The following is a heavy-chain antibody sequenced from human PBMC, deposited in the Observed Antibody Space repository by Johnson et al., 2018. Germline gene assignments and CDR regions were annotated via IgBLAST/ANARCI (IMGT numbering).Heavy chain of an antibody. J-gene: IGHJ6*03. CDR3: AGDAVDYYPYDLDV. CDR2: IKHDGGEK. CDR1: GFRFSTFW. Sequence: VQLVQSGGGLVEPGGSLRLSCAASGFRFSTFWMTWFRQAPGKGLEWVANIKHDGGEKHYVDSVKGRFTVSRDNARNSVGLEMNSLRADDTAVYYCAGDAVDYYPYDLDVWGKGTTVTVSS. V-gene: IGHV3-7*01.